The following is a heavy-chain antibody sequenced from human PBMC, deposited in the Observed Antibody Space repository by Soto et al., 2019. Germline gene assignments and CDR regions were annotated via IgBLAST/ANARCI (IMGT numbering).Heavy chain of an antibody. V-gene: IGHV1-69*01. D-gene: IGHD1-26*01. CDR3: ARSRSGSYYYGMDV. CDR1: GGTFSSYA. Sequence: QVQLVQSGAEVKKPGSSVKVSCKASGGTFSSYAISWVRQAPVQGLEWMGGIIPIFGTANYAQKFQGRVTITADESTSTAYMELSSLRSEDTAVYYCARSRSGSYYYGMDVWGQGTTVTVSS. J-gene: IGHJ6*02. CDR2: IIPIFGTA.